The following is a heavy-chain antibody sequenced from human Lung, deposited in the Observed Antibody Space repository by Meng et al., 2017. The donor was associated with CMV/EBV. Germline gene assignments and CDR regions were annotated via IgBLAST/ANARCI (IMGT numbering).Heavy chain of an antibody. V-gene: IGHV1-8*01. Sequence: GESXKVSXKASGYTFTSYDISWVRQAPGQGLEWMGWMNPNSGNTDSAQNFQGRVTMTRNTSISTAYMELSSLRSEDTAVYYCARAVYCIGTTCFFYPMDVWGQGXTVTVSS. CDR1: GYTFTSYD. CDR2: MNPNSGNT. D-gene: IGHD2-2*01. CDR3: ARAVYCIGTTCFFYPMDV. J-gene: IGHJ6*02.